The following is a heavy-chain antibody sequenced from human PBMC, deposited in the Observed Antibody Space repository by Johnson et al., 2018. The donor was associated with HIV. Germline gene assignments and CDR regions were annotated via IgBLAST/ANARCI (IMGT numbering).Heavy chain of an antibody. CDR3: AKDEAQTLASAGRDAFDF. D-gene: IGHD6-13*01. V-gene: IGHV3-NL1*01. CDR1: GFTFSSYA. CDR2: IYSGGST. J-gene: IGHJ3*01. Sequence: QVQLVESGGGLVKPGGSLRLSCAASGFTFSSYAMHWVRQAPGKGLEWVAVIYSGGSTYYADSVKGRFTISRDNSKDTLYLQMNGLRPEDTAVYYCAKDEAQTLASAGRDAFDFWGQGTAVTV.